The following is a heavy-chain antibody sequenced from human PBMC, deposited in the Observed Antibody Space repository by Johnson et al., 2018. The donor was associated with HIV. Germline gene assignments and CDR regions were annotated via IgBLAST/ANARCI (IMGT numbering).Heavy chain of an antibody. Sequence: VQLVESGGGLVQPGGSLRLSCAASGFTFSSYWMSWVRQAPGKGLEWVANIKQAGSEKYYVDSVKGRFTISRDNAKNSLYLQMNSLRAEDTAVYYCAREGVYGDYVLGAFDIWGQGTMVTVSS. CDR3: AREGVYGDYVLGAFDI. J-gene: IGHJ3*02. V-gene: IGHV3-7*01. CDR1: GFTFSSYW. D-gene: IGHD4-17*01. CDR2: IKQAGSEK.